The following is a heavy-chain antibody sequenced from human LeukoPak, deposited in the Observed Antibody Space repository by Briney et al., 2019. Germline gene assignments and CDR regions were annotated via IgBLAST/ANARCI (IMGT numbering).Heavy chain of an antibody. CDR3: ATYRQVLLPFES. V-gene: IGHV3-7*03. D-gene: IGHD2-8*02. J-gene: IGHJ4*02. CDR2: IKHGGSEK. CDR1: GFTFSRDW. Sequence: GGSLRLPCAASGFTFSRDWMSWVRQAPGKGPEWVANIKHGGSEKVYVDSVKGRFTISRDDSKNLLFLQMNSLRAEDTAIYYCATYRQVLLPFESWGQGTLVTVSS.